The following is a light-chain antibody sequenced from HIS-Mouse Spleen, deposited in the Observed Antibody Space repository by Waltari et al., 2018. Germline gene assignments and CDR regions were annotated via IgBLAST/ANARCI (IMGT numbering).Light chain of an antibody. CDR2: EDS. J-gene: IGLJ2*01. V-gene: IGLV3-10*01. CDR3: YSTDSSGNHRV. CDR1: ALPKTY. Sequence: SYELTQPPSVSVSPGQTARTPCSGDALPKTYAYWYPQKSGQAPVLVIYEDSKRPSGIPERFSGSSSGTMATLTISGAQVEDEADYYCYSTDSSGNHRVFGGGTKLTVL.